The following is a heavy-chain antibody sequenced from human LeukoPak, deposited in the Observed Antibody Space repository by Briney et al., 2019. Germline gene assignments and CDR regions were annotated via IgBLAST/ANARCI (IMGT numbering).Heavy chain of an antibody. J-gene: IGHJ6*02. D-gene: IGHD5-18*01. Sequence: GGSLRLSCAASGFTFSDYYMSWIRQAPGKGLEWVSYISSSGSTIYYADSVKGRFTISRDNAKNSLYLQMNSLRAEDTAVYYCAREGNRYSYGYGTDYGMDVWGQGTTVTVSS. V-gene: IGHV3-11*01. CDR2: ISSSGSTI. CDR1: GFTFSDYY. CDR3: AREGNRYSYGYGTDYGMDV.